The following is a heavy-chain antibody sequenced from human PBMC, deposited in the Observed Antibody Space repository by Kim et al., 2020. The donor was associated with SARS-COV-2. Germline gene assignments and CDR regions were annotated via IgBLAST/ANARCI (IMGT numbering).Heavy chain of an antibody. Sequence: GGSLRLSCAASGFTFSTFAMSWVRQAPGKGLEWVSAISDSAGTTYYADSVKGRFSISRDNSKNTLSLQMDSLRAEDTAVYYCAKGGPTAPDTARRSSFDYWGQGTLVTVSS. CDR2: ISDSAGTT. J-gene: IGHJ4*02. CDR1: GFTFSTFA. CDR3: AKGGPTAPDTARRSSFDY. D-gene: IGHD5-18*01. V-gene: IGHV3-23*01.